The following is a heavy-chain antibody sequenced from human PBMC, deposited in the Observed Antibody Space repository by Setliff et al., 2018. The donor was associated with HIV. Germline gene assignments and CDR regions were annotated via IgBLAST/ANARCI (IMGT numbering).Heavy chain of an antibody. CDR2: INEDGSEK. J-gene: IGHJ6*03. CDR1: GFTFSYYW. V-gene: IGHV3-7*01. Sequence: GGSLRLSCEASGFTFSYYWMSWVRQAPGKGLEWVANINEDGSEKNYVDSVKGRFTVSRDNAKNSLYLQMNSLRAEDTAVYYCARARLRNYYYYMDVWAKGTTVTVSS. D-gene: IGHD5-12*01. CDR3: ARARLRNYYYYMDV.